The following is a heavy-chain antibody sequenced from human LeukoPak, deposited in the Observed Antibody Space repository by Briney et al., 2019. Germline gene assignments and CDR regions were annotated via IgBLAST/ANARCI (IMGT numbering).Heavy chain of an antibody. J-gene: IGHJ4*02. Sequence: VGSLRLSCAASGFTFSSYSMNWVRQAPGKGLEWVSSISSSSSYIYYADSVKGRFTISRDNAKNSLYLQMNSLRAEDTAVYYCARDRRDCCTPADYWGQGTLVTVSS. CDR1: GFTFSSYS. D-gene: IGHD2-21*01. CDR3: ARDRRDCCTPADY. CDR2: ISSSSSYI. V-gene: IGHV3-21*01.